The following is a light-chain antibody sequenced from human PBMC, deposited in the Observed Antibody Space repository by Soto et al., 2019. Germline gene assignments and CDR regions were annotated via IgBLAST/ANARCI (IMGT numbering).Light chain of an antibody. Sequence: EIVMTQSPATLSVSPGGRATLSCRASESVNRKLAWYQQRPGQSPRLLLYGASTRATGTPARFSGSGSGTEFTLTITSLQSDDFALDYCQQYNNWPWTFGQGTKVDIK. CDR1: ESVNRK. CDR3: QQYNNWPWT. CDR2: GAS. J-gene: IGKJ1*01. V-gene: IGKV3-15*01.